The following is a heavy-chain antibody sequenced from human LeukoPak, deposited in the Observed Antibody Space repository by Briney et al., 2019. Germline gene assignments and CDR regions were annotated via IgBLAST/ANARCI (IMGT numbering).Heavy chain of an antibody. V-gene: IGHV1-2*02. J-gene: IGHJ3*02. CDR1: GYTFTSYG. CDR3: ARAPGGYGSGSRGAFDI. CDR2: INPNSGGT. D-gene: IGHD3-10*01. Sequence: GASVKVSCKASGYTFTSYGISRVRQAPGQGLEWLGWINPNSGGTNYAQKFRGRVTMTRDTSIGTAYMELSRLTSDDTAVYYCARAPGGYGSGSRGAFDIWGLGTMVTVSS.